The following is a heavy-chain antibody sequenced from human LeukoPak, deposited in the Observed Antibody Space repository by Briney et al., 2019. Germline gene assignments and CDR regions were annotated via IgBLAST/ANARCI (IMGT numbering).Heavy chain of an antibody. J-gene: IGHJ6*03. Sequence: PGGSLRLSCAASGFTFSSYSMNWVRQAPGKGLEWVSSISSSSSYIYYADSVKGRFTISRDNAKNSLYLQMNSLRAEDTAVYYCARDRRGGYYNVAYYYYMDVWGKGTTVTVSS. CDR3: ARDRRGGYYNVAYYYYMDV. CDR2: ISSSSSYI. V-gene: IGHV3-21*01. CDR1: GFTFSSYS. D-gene: IGHD3-10*01.